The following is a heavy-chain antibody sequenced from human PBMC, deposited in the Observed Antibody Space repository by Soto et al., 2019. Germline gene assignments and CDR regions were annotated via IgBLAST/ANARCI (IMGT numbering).Heavy chain of an antibody. D-gene: IGHD6-13*01. J-gene: IGHJ4*02. CDR2: INSNSGAT. Sequence: ASVKVSCKASGYTFTGYYLHWVRQAPGQGLEWMGWINSNSGATKYAQKFQGRVTMTRDTSISTAFMELSRLRSDDTAVYYCVRSAGYSVSYYFDYWGQGTPVTVSS. CDR3: VRSAGYSVSYYFDY. CDR1: GYTFTGYY. V-gene: IGHV1-2*02.